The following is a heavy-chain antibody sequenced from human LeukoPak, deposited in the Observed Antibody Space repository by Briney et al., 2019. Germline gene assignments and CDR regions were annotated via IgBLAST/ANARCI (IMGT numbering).Heavy chain of an antibody. D-gene: IGHD6-6*01. CDR3: AILTTHSSSSQFDY. V-gene: IGHV3-23*01. J-gene: IGHJ4*02. Sequence: GGSLRLSCAASGFTFSTYGMTWVRQAPGKGLEWVSAISGSGTITYYADSVKGRFTISRDNSKDTLYLRMNSLRAEDTAIYFCAILTTHSSSSQFDYWGQGTLVTVSS. CDR1: GFTFSTYG. CDR2: ISGSGTIT.